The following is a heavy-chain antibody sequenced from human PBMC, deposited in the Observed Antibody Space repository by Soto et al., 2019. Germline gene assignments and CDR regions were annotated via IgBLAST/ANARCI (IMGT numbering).Heavy chain of an antibody. V-gene: IGHV4-59*01. CDR2: VYYSGST. Sequence: SETLSLTCSVSGGSISGYYWTWIRQTPVKGLEWIGYVYYSGSTNYNPSLKSRVTMSVDTSRNQFSLRLRSVTAADTAVYYCARASDHKSSTFDYWGHGTLVTVSS. CDR1: GGSISGYY. J-gene: IGHJ4*01. D-gene: IGHD2-21*02. CDR3: ARASDHKSSTFDY.